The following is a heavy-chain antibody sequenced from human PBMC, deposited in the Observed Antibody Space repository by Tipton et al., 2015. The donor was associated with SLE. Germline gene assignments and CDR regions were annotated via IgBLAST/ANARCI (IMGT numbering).Heavy chain of an antibody. CDR3: ARRGVGHYFDY. D-gene: IGHD1-26*01. CDR2: IYSSGST. CDR1: GDSIRGYF. V-gene: IGHV4-4*09. Sequence: LRLSCTVSGDSIRGYFWSWFRQSPGKELEWIAYIYSSGSTNYNPSLRSRVTMSVDTSKNQFSLHLSSVTAADTAVYFCARRGVGHYFDYWGQGALITVSS. J-gene: IGHJ4*02.